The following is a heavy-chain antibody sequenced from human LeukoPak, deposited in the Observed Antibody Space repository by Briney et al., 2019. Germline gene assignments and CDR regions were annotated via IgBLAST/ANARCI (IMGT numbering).Heavy chain of an antibody. J-gene: IGHJ4*02. V-gene: IGHV3-74*01. CDR2: INSDGRRT. D-gene: IGHD2-15*01. CDR1: GFTFSSYW. CDR3: AKGSTWAARDYFDY. Sequence: PGGSLRLSCAASGFTFSSYWMHWVRQAPGKGLVWVSNINSDGRRTSYADSVKGRFTISRDNAKNTLYLQMNSLRAEDTAVYYCAKGSTWAARDYFDYWGQGTLVTVSS.